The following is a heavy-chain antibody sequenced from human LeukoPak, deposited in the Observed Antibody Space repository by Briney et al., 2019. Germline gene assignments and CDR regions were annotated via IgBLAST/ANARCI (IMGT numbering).Heavy chain of an antibody. CDR3: ARGRRLEERSNWFDP. Sequence: ASVKVSCKASGYTFTGYYMHWVRQAPGQGLEWMGWINPNSGGTNYAQKFQGRVTMTRDTSISTAYMELSRLRSDDTAVYYCARGRRLEERSNWFDPWGQGTLVTVSP. V-gene: IGHV1-2*02. CDR2: INPNSGGT. CDR1: GYTFTGYY. J-gene: IGHJ5*02. D-gene: IGHD1-1*01.